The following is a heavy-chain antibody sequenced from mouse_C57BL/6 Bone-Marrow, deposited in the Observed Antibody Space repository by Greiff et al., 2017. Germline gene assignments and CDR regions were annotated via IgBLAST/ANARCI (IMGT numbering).Heavy chain of an antibody. CDR1: GFSLTSYG. V-gene: IGHV2-6*01. J-gene: IGHJ3*01. Sequence: VKVVESGPGLVAPSQSLSITCTVSGFSLTSYGVDWVRQSPGKGLEWLGVIWGVGSTNYNSALKSRLGISKDNSKSQVFLKMYSLQTDDTAMFYCASGESWLAYWGQGTLVTVSA. CDR3: ASGESWLAY. CDR2: IWGVGST.